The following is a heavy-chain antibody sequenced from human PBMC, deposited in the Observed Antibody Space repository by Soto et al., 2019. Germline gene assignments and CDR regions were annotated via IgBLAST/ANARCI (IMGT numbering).Heavy chain of an antibody. CDR2: ISAYNGNT. J-gene: IGHJ6*02. CDR1: GYTFTSYG. CDR3: ASGVRYYYDSSGYYYYYYGMDV. V-gene: IGHV1-18*01. D-gene: IGHD3-22*01. Sequence: ASVKVSCKASGYTFTSYGISWVRQAPGQGLEWMGWISAYNGNTNYAQKLQGRVTMTTDTSTSTAYMELRSLRSDDTAVYYCASGVRYYYDSSGYYYYYYGMDVRGQGTTVTVSS.